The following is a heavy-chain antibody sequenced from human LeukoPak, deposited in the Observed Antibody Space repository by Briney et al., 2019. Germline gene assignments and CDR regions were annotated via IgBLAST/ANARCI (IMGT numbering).Heavy chain of an antibody. D-gene: IGHD2-15*01. CDR3: ARLDCISDRCYNY. CDR1: GDSIRTDY. Sequence: PSETLSLTCIVSGDSIRTDYWSWIRQSPGKGLEWIGYINYNGNTEYNPFLRSRVTISVDRSKNHVSLKVRSVTAADTAMYYCARLDCISDRCYNYWGLGTQVTVSS. CDR2: INYNGNT. V-gene: IGHV4-59*08. J-gene: IGHJ4*02.